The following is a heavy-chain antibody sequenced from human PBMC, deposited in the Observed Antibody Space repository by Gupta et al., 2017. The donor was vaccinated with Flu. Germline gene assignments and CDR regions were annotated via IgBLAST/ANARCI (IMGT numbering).Heavy chain of an antibody. D-gene: IGHD2-8*02. Sequence: QVQLVESGGGVVQPGRSLRLSCAASGFTFSSHGMHWVRQAPGKGLEWVAVIWYDGSNKYYADSVKGRFTTSRDNSKNTLWLQMNSLRVEDTAVYYCARDMTVTITGGVGDWGQGTLVTVSS. J-gene: IGHJ4*02. CDR2: IWYDGSNK. V-gene: IGHV3-33*01. CDR1: GFTFSSHG. CDR3: ARDMTVTITGGVGD.